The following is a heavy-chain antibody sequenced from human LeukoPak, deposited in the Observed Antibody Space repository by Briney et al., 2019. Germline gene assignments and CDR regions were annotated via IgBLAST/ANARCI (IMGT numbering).Heavy chain of an antibody. CDR1: GFTFDDYA. CDR3: ARDISRAMVIHYFHY. V-gene: IGHV3-9*01. J-gene: IGHJ4*02. D-gene: IGHD5-18*01. Sequence: GRSLRLSCAASGFTFDDYAMHWVQQAPGKGLEWVSGIGWNGGSIGYADSVKGRFTISRDNAKKSLYLQMNSLRPEDTALYYCARDISRAMVIHYFHYWGQGTLVTVSS. CDR2: IGWNGGSI.